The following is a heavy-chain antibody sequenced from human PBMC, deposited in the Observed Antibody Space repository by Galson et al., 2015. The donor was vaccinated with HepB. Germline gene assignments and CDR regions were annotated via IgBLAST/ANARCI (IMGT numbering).Heavy chain of an antibody. CDR3: ARDPSGTYKAWFYFDY. D-gene: IGHD1-26*01. J-gene: IGHJ4*02. Sequence: SVKVSCKASGYTFTSYYMHWVRQAPGQGLEWMGIFNPSGGSTDYAQKFQGRVTMTRDTSTSTVYMELGSLRSEDTAVYYCARDPSGTYKAWFYFDYWGQGTPVTVSS. V-gene: IGHV1-46*01. CDR2: FNPSGGST. CDR1: GYTFTSYY.